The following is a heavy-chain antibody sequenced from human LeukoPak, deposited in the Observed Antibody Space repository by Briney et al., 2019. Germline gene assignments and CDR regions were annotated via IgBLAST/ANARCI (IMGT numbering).Heavy chain of an antibody. CDR1: GFTFSSYG. V-gene: IGHV3-30*02. J-gene: IGHJ4*02. Sequence: TGGSLRLSCAASGFTFSSYGMHWVRQAPGKGLEWVAFIRYDGSNKYYADSVKGRFTISRDNSKNTLYLQMNSLRAEDTAVYYCAKDLFPYGSGSYQPYWGQGTLVTVSS. CDR3: AKDLFPYGSGSYQPY. CDR2: IRYDGSNK. D-gene: IGHD3-10*01.